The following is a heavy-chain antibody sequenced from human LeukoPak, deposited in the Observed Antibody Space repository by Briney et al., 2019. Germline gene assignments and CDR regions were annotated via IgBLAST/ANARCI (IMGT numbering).Heavy chain of an antibody. CDR3: AKISYYYDSSGYYGWFDP. CDR2: INIDGSST. D-gene: IGHD3-22*01. Sequence: PGGSLRLSCTASGFTFSSYWMHWVRQPPGKGLLWVSRINIDGSSTTYADSVKGRFTISRDNSKNSLYLQMNNLRTEDTALYYCAKISYYYDSSGYYGWFDPWGQGALVTVSS. V-gene: IGHV3-74*01. CDR1: GFTFSSYW. J-gene: IGHJ5*02.